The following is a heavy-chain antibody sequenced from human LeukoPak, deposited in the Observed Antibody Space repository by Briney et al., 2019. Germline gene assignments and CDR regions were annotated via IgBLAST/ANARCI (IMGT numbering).Heavy chain of an antibody. CDR3: ARASDYANWFDP. J-gene: IGHJ5*02. D-gene: IGHD4-17*01. CDR1: GGSFSGYY. CDR2: INHGGST. V-gene: IGHV4-34*01. Sequence: SETLSLTCAVYGGSFSGYYWSWIRQPPGKGLEWVGEINHGGSTNYNPSLKSRVTISVDTSKNQFSLKLSSVTAADTAVYYCARASDYANWFDPWGQETLVTVSS.